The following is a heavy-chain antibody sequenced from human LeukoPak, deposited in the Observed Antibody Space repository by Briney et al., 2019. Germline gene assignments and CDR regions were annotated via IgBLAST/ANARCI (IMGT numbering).Heavy chain of an antibody. CDR1: GYTFTSYG. Sequence: SVKVSCKASGYTFTSYGISWVRQAPGQGLEWMGWISAYNGNTNYAQKLQGRVTMTTDTSTSTAYMELRSLRSDDTAVYYCARCSRYYYGSGSYYNSDDAFDIWGQGTMVTVSS. V-gene: IGHV1-18*04. CDR2: ISAYNGNT. J-gene: IGHJ3*02. CDR3: ARCSRYYYGSGSYYNSDDAFDI. D-gene: IGHD3-10*01.